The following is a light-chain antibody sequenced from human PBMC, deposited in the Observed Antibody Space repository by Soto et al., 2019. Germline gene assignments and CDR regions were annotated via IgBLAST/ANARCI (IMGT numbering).Light chain of an antibody. J-gene: IGKJ4*01. V-gene: IGKV3-20*01. CDR1: QSVSSNF. CDR3: RQYGRSLGFA. CDR2: GAS. Sequence: EIVLTQSPGTLSLSPGERATLSCRASQSVSSNFLAWYQEKPGQAPRLLIYGASSRATGIPDRFSGSGSGTDFTLTISRLEPEDFAVYYCRQYGRSLGFACGGGTKGDIK.